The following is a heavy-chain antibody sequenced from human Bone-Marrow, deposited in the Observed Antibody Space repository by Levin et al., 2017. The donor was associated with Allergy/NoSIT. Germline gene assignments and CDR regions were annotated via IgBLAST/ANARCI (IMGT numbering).Heavy chain of an antibody. CDR3: ARDAVGGLRYVYFDF. J-gene: IGHJ4*02. CDR2: ITFTSKTK. V-gene: IGHV3-48*04. Sequence: GGSLRLSCAVAGFKFSSYSMNWVRQAPGKGLEWISFITFTSKTKYYADSVKGRFTISRDNAKNSVYLQMNSLTAEDTAIYYCARDAVGGLRYVYFDFWGQGDMVTVSS. CDR1: GFKFSSYS. D-gene: IGHD3-9*01.